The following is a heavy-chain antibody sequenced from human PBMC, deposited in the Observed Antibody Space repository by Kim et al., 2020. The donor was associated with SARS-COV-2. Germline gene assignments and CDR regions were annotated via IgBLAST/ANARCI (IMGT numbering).Heavy chain of an antibody. D-gene: IGHD3-10*01. J-gene: IGHJ4*02. CDR3: ARGGRYGSGSYLGY. CDR1: GGSISSYY. V-gene: IGHV4-59*13. Sequence: SETLSLTCTVSGGSISSYYWSWIRQPPGKGLEWIGYIYYSGSTNYNPSLKSRVTISVDTSKNQFSLKLSSVTAAHTAVYYCARGGRYGSGSYLGYWGQGTLVTVSS. CDR2: IYYSGST.